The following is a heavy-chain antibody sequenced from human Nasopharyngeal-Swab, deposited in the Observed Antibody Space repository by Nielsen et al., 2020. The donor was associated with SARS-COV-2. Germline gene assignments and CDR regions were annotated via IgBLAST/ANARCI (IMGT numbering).Heavy chain of an antibody. CDR1: GFTFSSYS. V-gene: IGHV3-48*02. Sequence: GESLKISCAASGFTFSSYSMNWVRQAPGKGLEWVSYISSSSSTLYYADSVKGRFTISRDNAKNSLYLQMNSLRDEYTAVYYCARDLYISCYYYHGMDVWGQGTTVTVSS. J-gene: IGHJ6*02. D-gene: IGHD3-22*01. CDR2: ISSSSSTL. CDR3: ARDLYISCYYYHGMDV.